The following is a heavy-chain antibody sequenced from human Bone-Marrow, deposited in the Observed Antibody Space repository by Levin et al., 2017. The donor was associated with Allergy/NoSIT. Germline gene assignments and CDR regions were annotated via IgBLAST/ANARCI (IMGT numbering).Heavy chain of an antibody. CDR2: INPTGGST. J-gene: IGHJ4*02. Sequence: PSASVKVSCKASGYTFTNYYIHWVRQAPGRGVEWMGGINPTGGSTNYAQMFQGRVTMTRDTSTSTVYMELSSLRVEDTAVYYCARADINPEYSSTWYFDYWGQGTLVTVSS. CDR1: GYTFTNYY. CDR3: ARADINPEYSSTWYFDY. D-gene: IGHD6-6*01. V-gene: IGHV1-46*01.